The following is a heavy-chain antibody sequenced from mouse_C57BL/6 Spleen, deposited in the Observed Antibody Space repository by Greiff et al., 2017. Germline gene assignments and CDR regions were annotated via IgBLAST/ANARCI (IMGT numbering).Heavy chain of an antibody. V-gene: IGHV1-47*01. CDR1: GYTFTTYP. CDR3: ARRTYYYGSSYYFDY. D-gene: IGHD1-1*01. CDR2: FHPYNDDT. Sequence: QVHVKQSGAELVKPGASVKMSCKASGYTFTTYPIEWMKQNHGKSLEWIGNFHPYNDDTKYNEKFKGKATLTVEKSSSTVYLELSRLTSDDSAVYYCARRTYYYGSSYYFDYWGQGTTLTVSS. J-gene: IGHJ2*01.